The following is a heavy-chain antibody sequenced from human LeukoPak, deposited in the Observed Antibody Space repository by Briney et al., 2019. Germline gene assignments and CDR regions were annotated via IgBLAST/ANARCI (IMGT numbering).Heavy chain of an antibody. CDR2: IYYSGST. V-gene: IGHV4-59*01. D-gene: IGHD6-19*01. J-gene: IGHJ4*02. CDR1: GGSISSYY. CDR3: ASHSISGWEHFDY. Sequence: SETLSLTCTVSGGSISSYYWSWIRQPPGKGLEWIGYIYYSGSTNYNPSLKSRVTISVDTSKNQFSLKLSPVTAADTAVYYCASHSISGWEHFDYWGQGTLVTVSS.